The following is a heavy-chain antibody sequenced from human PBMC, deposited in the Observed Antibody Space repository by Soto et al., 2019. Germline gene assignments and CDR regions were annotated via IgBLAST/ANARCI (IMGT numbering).Heavy chain of an antibody. CDR2: VHDSGST. D-gene: IGHD1-20*01. J-gene: IGHJ4*02. Sequence: SETLSLTCSVSGDPISNFYWSWIRHTPGKGLEWIGCVHDSGSTDYNPSLKGRVTISLQTSKSQFSLNLRFVTAADTATYYCARGTRALITSFFAYWGQGISVTVSS. CDR1: GDPISNFY. CDR3: ARGTRALITSFFAY. V-gene: IGHV4-59*01.